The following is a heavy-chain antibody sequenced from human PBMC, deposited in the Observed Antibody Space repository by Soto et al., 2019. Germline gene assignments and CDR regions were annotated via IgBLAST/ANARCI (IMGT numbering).Heavy chain of an antibody. Sequence: SETLSLTCTVSGDSISSFYCNWVRQSPGKGLEGIGYIYKSESTKYNPSLQSRGTISADTSKNQFSLRLTSVTAADTAIYYCVTGAGWLPDYWGQGTLVTAPQ. CDR3: VTGAGWLPDY. V-gene: IGHV4-59*01. CDR2: IYKSEST. D-gene: IGHD5-12*01. CDR1: GDSISSFY. J-gene: IGHJ4*02.